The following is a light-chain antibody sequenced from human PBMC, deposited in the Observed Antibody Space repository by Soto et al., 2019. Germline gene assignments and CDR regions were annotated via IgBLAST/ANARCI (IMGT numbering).Light chain of an antibody. V-gene: IGKV1-8*01. CDR2: VAS. CDR3: QHYYSYPYT. Sequence: AIRMTQSPSSLSASIGDRVTITCRASHVVSNYLAWYQQKPGKAPKALIYVASFLQSGVPSRFSGSGSGTDFSLTISFLQSEDFATYYCQHYYSYPYTFGQGTTLQMK. CDR1: HVVSNY. J-gene: IGKJ2*01.